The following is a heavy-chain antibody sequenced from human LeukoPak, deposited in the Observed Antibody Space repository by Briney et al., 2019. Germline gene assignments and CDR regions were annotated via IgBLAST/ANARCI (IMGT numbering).Heavy chain of an antibody. CDR3: ARDRADGYNYGDYFDN. CDR1: GFTFSDFA. J-gene: IGHJ4*02. D-gene: IGHD5-18*01. Sequence: PGGSLRLSCVASGFTFSDFAVSWVRQTPGKRLEWVASTDGTGGDSYYADSVKGRFTISRDNSKNTVYLQMDSLRAEDTAVYYCARDRADGYNYGDYFDNWGQGTLVTVSS. V-gene: IGHV3-23*01. CDR2: TDGTGGDS.